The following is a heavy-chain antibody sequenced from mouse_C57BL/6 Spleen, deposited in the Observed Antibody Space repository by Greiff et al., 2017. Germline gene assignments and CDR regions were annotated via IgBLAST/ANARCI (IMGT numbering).Heavy chain of an antibody. J-gene: IGHJ4*01. CDR2: ISDGGSYT. CDR1: GFTFSSYA. D-gene: IGHD2-5*01. CDR3: ARVSKGAMDY. Sequence: EVKLVESGGGLVKPGGSLKLSCAASGFTFSSYAMSWVRQTPEKRLEWVATISDGGSYTYYPDNVKGRFTISRDNAKNNLYLQMSHLKSEDTAMYYCARVSKGAMDYWGQGTSVTVSS. V-gene: IGHV5-4*03.